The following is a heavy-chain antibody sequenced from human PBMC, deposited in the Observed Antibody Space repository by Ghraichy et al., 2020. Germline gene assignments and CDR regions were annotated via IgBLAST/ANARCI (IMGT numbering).Heavy chain of an antibody. CDR3: ARDIEDSSSWYFGY. CDR2: ISSSGSTI. CDR1: GFTFSDYY. D-gene: IGHD6-13*01. V-gene: IGHV3-11*01. J-gene: IGHJ4*02. Sequence: GGSLRLSCAASGFTFSDYYMSWIRQAPGKGLEWVSYISSSGSTIYYADSVKGRFTISRDNAKNSLYLQMNSLRAEDTAVYYCARDIEDSSSWYFGYWGQGTLVTVSS.